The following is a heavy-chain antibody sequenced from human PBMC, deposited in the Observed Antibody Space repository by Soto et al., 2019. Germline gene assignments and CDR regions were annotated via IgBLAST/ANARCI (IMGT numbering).Heavy chain of an antibody. CDR2: IYYSGST. V-gene: IGHV4-39*01. Sequence: SETLSLTCTVSGGSISSSSYYWGWIRQPPGKGLEWIGSIYYSGSTYYNPSLKSRVTISVDTSKNQFSLKLSSVTAADTAVYYCARLVGMVYAEDYWGQGTLVTAPQ. D-gene: IGHD2-8*01. J-gene: IGHJ4*02. CDR1: GGSISSSSYY. CDR3: ARLVGMVYAEDY.